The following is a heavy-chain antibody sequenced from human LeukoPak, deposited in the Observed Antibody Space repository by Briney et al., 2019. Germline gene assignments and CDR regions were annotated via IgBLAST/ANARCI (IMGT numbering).Heavy chain of an antibody. CDR3: ARESKLEMATIT. CDR1: GFTFSDYY. J-gene: IGHJ5*02. CDR2: MRSSGSTI. Sequence: GGSLRLSCAASGFTFSDYYMNWIRQAPGKGLEWIASMRSSGSTIKYADSVKGRFTISRDNAKNTLYLQMNSLRAEDTALYYCARESKLEMATITWGQGTLVTVSS. D-gene: IGHD5-24*01. V-gene: IGHV3-11*01.